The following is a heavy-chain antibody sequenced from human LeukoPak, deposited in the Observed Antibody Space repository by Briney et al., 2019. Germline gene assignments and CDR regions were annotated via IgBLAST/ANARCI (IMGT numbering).Heavy chain of an antibody. CDR3: ARVYSSSWYGY. Sequence: SETLSLTCAVYGGSFSGYYWSWIRQPPGKGLEWIGEINHSGSTNYNPSLKSRVTISVDTSKNQFSLKLSSVTAADTAVYYRARVYSSSWYGYWGQGTLVTVSS. D-gene: IGHD6-13*01. J-gene: IGHJ4*02. CDR1: GGSFSGYY. CDR2: INHSGST. V-gene: IGHV4-34*01.